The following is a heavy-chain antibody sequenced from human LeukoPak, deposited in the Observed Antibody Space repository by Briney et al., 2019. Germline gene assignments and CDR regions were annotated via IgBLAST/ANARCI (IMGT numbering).Heavy chain of an antibody. V-gene: IGHV3-15*01. CDR1: GFTFTNAW. D-gene: IGHD3-10*01. J-gene: IGHJ4*02. CDR2: IKSETDGETT. Sequence: GGSLRLSCVDSGFTFTNAWMSWVRQAPGKGLEWIGRIKSETDGETTNYAEPVRGRFTISRDDSKSAVYLQMNSLKIEDTAVYYCTTDLGTYYHGSQRLIPIDYWGQGTLVTVSS. CDR3: TTDLGTYYHGSQRLIPIDY.